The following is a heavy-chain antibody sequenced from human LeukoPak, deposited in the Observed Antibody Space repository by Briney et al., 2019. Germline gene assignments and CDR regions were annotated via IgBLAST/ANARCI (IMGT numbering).Heavy chain of an antibody. CDR3: ARESYSSGWYYFDY. V-gene: IGHV1-69*10. CDR1: GGPFTSYA. Sequence: VKASCKAAGGPFTSYAISWVPQAPGQGLEWMGRIILISGIADYEQKFQGRVTITADKSTSTAYMELSSLRSEDTAVYYCARESYSSGWYYFDYWGQGTLVTVSS. J-gene: IGHJ4*02. D-gene: IGHD6-13*01. CDR2: IILISGIA.